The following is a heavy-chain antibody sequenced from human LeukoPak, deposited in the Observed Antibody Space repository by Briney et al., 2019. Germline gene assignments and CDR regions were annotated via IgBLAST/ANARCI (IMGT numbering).Heavy chain of an antibody. J-gene: IGHJ4*02. CDR1: GSTLSNYG. CDR2: ISYSGGST. D-gene: IGHD3-22*01. Sequence: GGSLRLSCTVSGSTLSNYGMSWVRQAPGKGLEWVAGISYSGGSTSYADSEKRRFTFAREYPKNTLFQQMNSLRFEDTAVYLCAKRGVVIRVILVGFHKQAYYFDSWGQGALVTVSS. CDR3: AKRGVVIRVILVGFHKQAYYFDS. V-gene: IGHV3-23*01.